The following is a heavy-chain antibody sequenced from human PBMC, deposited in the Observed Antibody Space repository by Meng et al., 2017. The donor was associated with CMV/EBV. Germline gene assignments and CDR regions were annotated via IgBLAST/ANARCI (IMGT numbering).Heavy chain of an antibody. CDR2: IIPIFGTA. Sequence: SVKVSCKASVGTFSSYAISWVRQAPGQGLEWMGGIIPIFGTANYAQKFQGRVTITTDESTSTAYMELSSLRSEDTAVYYGARRALGYCSSTSCLYYYYGMDVWGQGTTVTVSS. J-gene: IGHJ6*02. CDR3: ARRALGYCSSTSCLYYYYGMDV. V-gene: IGHV1-69*05. D-gene: IGHD2-2*01. CDR1: VGTFSSYA.